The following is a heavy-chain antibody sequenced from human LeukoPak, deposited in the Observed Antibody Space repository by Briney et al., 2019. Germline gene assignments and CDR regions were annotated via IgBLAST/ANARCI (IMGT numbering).Heavy chain of an antibody. CDR2: INPNSGGT. V-gene: IGHV1-2*04. CDR3: ARTSYYYDSSGYYDY. J-gene: IGHJ4*02. D-gene: IGHD3-22*01. Sequence: ASVKASCKASGYTFTGYYIHWVRQAPGQGLEWMGWINPNSGGTNYAQKFQGWVTMTRDTSISTAYMELSRLRSDDTAVYYCARTSYYYDSSGYYDYWGQGTLVTVSS. CDR1: GYTFTGYY.